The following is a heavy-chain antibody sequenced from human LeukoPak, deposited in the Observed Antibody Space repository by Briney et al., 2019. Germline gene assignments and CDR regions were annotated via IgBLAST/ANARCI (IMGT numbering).Heavy chain of an antibody. V-gene: IGHV4-59*08. Sequence: SETLSLTCTVSGGSISSYYWSWIRQPPGKGLEWIGYSSNSGSTSYNPSLTSRVTISVDSSRNQFSLNLSAVSATDTAVYYCARRGASAWYPLDYWGQGTLVTVSS. CDR3: ARRGASAWYPLDY. CDR2: SSNSGST. CDR1: GGSISSYY. D-gene: IGHD6-19*01. J-gene: IGHJ4*02.